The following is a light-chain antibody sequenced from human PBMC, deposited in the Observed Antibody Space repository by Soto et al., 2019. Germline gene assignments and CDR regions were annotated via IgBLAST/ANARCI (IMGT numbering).Light chain of an antibody. CDR3: QQYGSSPYT. Sequence: EIVLTQSPGTLSLSPGERATLSCRASQSVSSSYLAWHQQKPGQALRRLIYDASSRPTGIPDRFSGSGSGTDFTLTISRLEPEDFAVYYSQQYGSSPYTFGQGTKLEIK. J-gene: IGKJ2*01. CDR2: DAS. CDR1: QSVSSSY. V-gene: IGKV3-20*01.